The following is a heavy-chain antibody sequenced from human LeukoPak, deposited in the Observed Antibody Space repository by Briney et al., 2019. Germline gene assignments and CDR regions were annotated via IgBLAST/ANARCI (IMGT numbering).Heavy chain of an antibody. Sequence: GGSLRLSCAASGFTFNSYGMHWVRQAPGKGLEWVSYISSSSSTIYYADSVKGRFTISRDNAKNSLYLQMNSLRAEDTAVYYCARALYCSSTSCYNFGDFTDTGGAFDIWGQGTMVTVSS. J-gene: IGHJ3*02. V-gene: IGHV3-48*01. CDR1: GFTFNSYG. CDR3: ARALYCSSTSCYNFGDFTDTGGAFDI. D-gene: IGHD2-2*02. CDR2: ISSSSSTI.